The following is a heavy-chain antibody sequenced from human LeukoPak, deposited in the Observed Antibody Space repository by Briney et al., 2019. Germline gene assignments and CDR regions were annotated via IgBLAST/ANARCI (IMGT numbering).Heavy chain of an antibody. Sequence: SETLSLTCAVSGYSISSGYYWGWIRQPPGKGLEWIGHMYHSGSTNYNLSLKSRVTISVDTSKNQFSLKLSSVTAADTAVYYCARGDHYDYVWGSYRYTLGAFDIWGQGTMVTVSS. J-gene: IGHJ3*02. CDR1: GYSISSGYY. V-gene: IGHV4-38-2*01. D-gene: IGHD3-16*02. CDR2: MYHSGST. CDR3: ARGDHYDYVWGSYRYTLGAFDI.